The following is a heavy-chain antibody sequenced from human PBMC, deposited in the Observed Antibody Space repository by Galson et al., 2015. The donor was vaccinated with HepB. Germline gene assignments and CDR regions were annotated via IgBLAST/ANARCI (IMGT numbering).Heavy chain of an antibody. CDR2: FDPEDGET. J-gene: IGHJ6*02. CDR3: ATGGIVVVVADRRYGMDV. CDR1: GYTLTELF. V-gene: IGHV1-24*01. D-gene: IGHD2-15*01. Sequence: SVKVSCKVSGYTLTELFMHWVRQAPGKGLEWMGGFDPEDGETIYAQKFLGRVTMTEDTSTDTAYMELSSLRSEDTAVYYCATGGIVVVVADRRYGMDVWGQGTTVTVSS.